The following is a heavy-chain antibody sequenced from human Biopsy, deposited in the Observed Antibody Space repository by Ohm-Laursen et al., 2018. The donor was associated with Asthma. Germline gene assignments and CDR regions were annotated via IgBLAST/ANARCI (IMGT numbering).Heavy chain of an antibody. D-gene: IGHD3-9*01. CDR1: GYNFISFA. CDR3: ARTYYDFLTGQVKDVFGV. J-gene: IGHJ3*01. CDR2: VNTGNGDT. V-gene: IGHV1-3*04. Sequence: SVKISCKASGYNFISFAIHWVRQAPGQRLECMGWVNTGNGDTKYSQKFQGRVTITRDTSASTAYMELRSLRSEDTATYYCARTYYDFLTGQVKDVFGVWGQGTMVTVSS.